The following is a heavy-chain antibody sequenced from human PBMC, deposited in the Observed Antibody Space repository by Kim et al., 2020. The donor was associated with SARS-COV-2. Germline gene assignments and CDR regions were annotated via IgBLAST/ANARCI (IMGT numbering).Heavy chain of an antibody. CDR1: GFTFSSYT. V-gene: IGHV3-21*01. CDR3: ARSDCSSTSCHRDY. J-gene: IGHJ4*02. CDR2: ISSSRTFI. D-gene: IGHD2-2*02. Sequence: GGSLRLSCAASGFTFSSYTMNWVRQAPGKGLEWVSSISSSRTFIYYTDSVKGRFTISRDDAKNSLYLQMNSLRAEDTAIYYFARSDCSSTSCHRDYWGQGTLVPVSS.